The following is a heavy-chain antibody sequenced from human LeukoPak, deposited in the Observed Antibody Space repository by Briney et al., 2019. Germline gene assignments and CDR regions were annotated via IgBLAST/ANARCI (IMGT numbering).Heavy chain of an antibody. CDR3: ARVDGSGPNAPHDF. Sequence: ASVKVSCKASLYPFTSYAMHWVRQAPGQRLEWMGWIHVGNGNTEYSQKFQGRVTITRDTPATTTYMELSSLRSEDTAVYYCARVDGSGPNAPHDFWGQGSLVTVSS. J-gene: IGHJ4*02. CDR1: LYPFTSYA. D-gene: IGHD3-10*01. CDR2: IHVGNGNT. V-gene: IGHV1-3*01.